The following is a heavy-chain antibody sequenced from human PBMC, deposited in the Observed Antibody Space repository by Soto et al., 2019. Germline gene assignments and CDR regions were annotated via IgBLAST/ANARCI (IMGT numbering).Heavy chain of an antibody. CDR1: GFTFSSFG. CDR2: IWYDGSKK. Sequence: QVQVVESGGGVVQPGRSLRLSCAASGFTFSSFGMHWVRQAPGKGLEWVSLIWYDGSKKSYGDSVKGRFTISRDNSRNTVYLQMNSLRADDTAVYYSARDASYYSLWSGYYASRSGMDVWGQGTTVTVSS. J-gene: IGHJ6*02. D-gene: IGHD3-3*01. CDR3: ARDASYYSLWSGYYASRSGMDV. V-gene: IGHV3-33*01.